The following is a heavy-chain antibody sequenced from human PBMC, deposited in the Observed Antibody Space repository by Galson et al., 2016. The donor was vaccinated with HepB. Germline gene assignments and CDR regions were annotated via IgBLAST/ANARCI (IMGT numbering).Heavy chain of an antibody. V-gene: IGHV4-59*01. Sequence: LSLTCTISGGSIGTYXXXWLXXPPXXXLEXXXYXXXSGXXXYNXXXKXXVTMSVDTSKNQFSLNLSXXTAADTALFYCARDXLAADPSWVXFDLWGPXTMXXVSS. D-gene: IGHD6-13*01. CDR3: ARDXLAADPSWVXFDL. CDR2: XXXSGXX. J-gene: IGHJ3*01. CDR1: GGSIGTYX.